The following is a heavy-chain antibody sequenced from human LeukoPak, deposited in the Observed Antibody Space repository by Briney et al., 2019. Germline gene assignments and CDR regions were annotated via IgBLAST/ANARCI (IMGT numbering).Heavy chain of an antibody. Sequence: GGSLRLSCAASGFTFSSYAMHWVRQAPGKGLEWVAVISYDGSNKYYADSVKGRFTISRDNSKNTLYLQMNSLRAEDTAVYYCAREHPYYDFWSGYLDYWGQGTLVTVSS. CDR3: AREHPYYDFWSGYLDY. CDR1: GFTFSSYA. J-gene: IGHJ4*02. V-gene: IGHV3-30-3*01. D-gene: IGHD3-3*01. CDR2: ISYDGSNK.